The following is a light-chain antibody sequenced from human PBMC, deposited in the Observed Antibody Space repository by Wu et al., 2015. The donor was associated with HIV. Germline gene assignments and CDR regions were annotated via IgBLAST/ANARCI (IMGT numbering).Light chain of an antibody. CDR2: AAS. J-gene: IGKJ5*01. V-gene: IGKV1-27*01. CDR3: LQDYSYPRIT. Sequence: DIRMTQSPSSLSASVGDRITITCRASQGISNYLAWYQQKPGKVPKLLIYAASTLQSGVPSRYSGSGSGTDFTLTISSLQAEDVATYYCLQDYSYPRITFGQGTRLEIK. CDR1: QGISNY.